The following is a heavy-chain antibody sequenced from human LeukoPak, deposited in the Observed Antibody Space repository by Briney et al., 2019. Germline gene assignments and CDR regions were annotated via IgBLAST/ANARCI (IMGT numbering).Heavy chain of an antibody. Sequence: GGSLRLSCAASGFSFSDYSMNWVRQAPGKGLEWVSSISSSSSYIYYADSVKGRFTISRDNAKNSLYLQMNSLRAEDTAVYYCARDQLLWFGELSPYYYYYYGMDVWGQGTTVTVSS. CDR3: ARDQLLWFGELSPYYYYYYGMDV. CDR2: ISSSSSYI. V-gene: IGHV3-21*01. D-gene: IGHD3-10*01. CDR1: GFSFSDYS. J-gene: IGHJ6*02.